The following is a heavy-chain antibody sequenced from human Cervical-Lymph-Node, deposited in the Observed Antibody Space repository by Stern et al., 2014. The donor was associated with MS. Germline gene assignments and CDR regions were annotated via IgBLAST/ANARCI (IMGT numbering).Heavy chain of an antibody. Sequence: VQLVESGPGLVKPSETLSLTCTVSGGSISDNYWSWVRQTPGEGLEWLGYVFHSGLTYYNPSLKSRLTMSVDTSKNQFSLTLSSVTDADSAVYYCARDRGTGSYGAPFDYWGQGTVVTVSS. D-gene: IGHD4/OR15-4a*01. CDR2: VFHSGLT. J-gene: IGHJ4*02. V-gene: IGHV4-59*01. CDR1: GGSISDNY. CDR3: ARDRGTGSYGAPFDY.